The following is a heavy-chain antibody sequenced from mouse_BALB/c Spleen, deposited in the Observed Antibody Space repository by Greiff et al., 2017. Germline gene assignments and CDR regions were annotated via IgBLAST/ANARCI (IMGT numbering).Heavy chain of an antibody. CDR3: APVIYYDYEGTFGY. Sequence: VHVKQSGPELVKPGASVKISYKTSGYTFTEYTMHWVKQSHGKSLEWIGGINPNNGGTSYNQKFKGKATLTVDKSSSTAYMELRSLTSEDSAVYYCAPVIYYDYEGTFGYWGQGTTLTVSS. CDR2: INPNNGGT. CDR1: GYTFTEYT. D-gene: IGHD2-4*01. J-gene: IGHJ2*01. V-gene: IGHV1-18*01.